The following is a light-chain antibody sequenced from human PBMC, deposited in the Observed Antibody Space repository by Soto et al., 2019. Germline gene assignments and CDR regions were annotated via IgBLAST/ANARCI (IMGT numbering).Light chain of an antibody. CDR3: QVWDASPVV. V-gene: IGLV3-1*01. CDR2: QDT. J-gene: IGLJ2*01. Sequence: SYELTQPPSVSVSPGQTASITCLGDELGNKYTFWYQQKPGQSPVVVISQDTERPSGIPERFSGSNSGNTATLTISGTQAMDEADYYCQVWDASPVVFGGGTKLTVL. CDR1: ELGNKY.